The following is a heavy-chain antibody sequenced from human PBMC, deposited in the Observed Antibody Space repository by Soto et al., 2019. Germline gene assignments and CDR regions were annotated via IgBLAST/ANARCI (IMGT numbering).Heavy chain of an antibody. CDR1: GGSISGDYY. CDR2: IYYSGST. J-gene: IGHJ4*02. D-gene: IGHD5-18*01. Sequence: PSETLSLTCSVSGGSISGDYYWSWIRQSPEKGLEWIGYIYYSGSTYYNPSLKSRVTISVDTSKNQFSLKLSSVTAADTAVYYCARDGYGYGLGFHYWGQGTLVTVSS. V-gene: IGHV4-31*03. CDR3: ARDGYGYGLGFHY.